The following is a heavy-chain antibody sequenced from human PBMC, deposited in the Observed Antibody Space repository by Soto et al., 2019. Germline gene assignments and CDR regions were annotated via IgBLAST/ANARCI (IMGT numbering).Heavy chain of an antibody. V-gene: IGHV4-59*08. CDR3: ARRWGRSFDY. D-gene: IGHD2-15*01. CDR1: GGPISNSY. Sequence: SETLSLTCTVSGGPISNSYWSWIRQPPGKGLEWIGYIYYSGSTNYNPSLKSRVTISVDTSKNQFSLKLSSVTAADTAVYYCARRWGRSFDYWGQGTLVTVSS. CDR2: IYYSGST. J-gene: IGHJ4*02.